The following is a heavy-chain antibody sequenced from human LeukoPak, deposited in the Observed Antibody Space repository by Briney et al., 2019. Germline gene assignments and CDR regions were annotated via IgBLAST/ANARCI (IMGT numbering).Heavy chain of an antibody. Sequence: PGGSLRLSCAASGFTFSSHWMSWVRQAPGKGLEWVANIKRDGSEKYYVDSVKGRFTISRDNAKNSLYLQMNSLRAEDTAVYYCARDRRRNYYGSGSYENWFDPWGQGTLVTVSS. J-gene: IGHJ5*02. D-gene: IGHD3-10*01. CDR1: GFTFSSHW. CDR3: ARDRRRNYYGSGSYENWFDP. V-gene: IGHV3-7*01. CDR2: IKRDGSEK.